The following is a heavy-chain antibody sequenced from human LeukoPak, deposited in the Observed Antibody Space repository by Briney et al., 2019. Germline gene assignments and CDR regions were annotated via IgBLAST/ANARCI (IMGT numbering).Heavy chain of an antibody. CDR1: GFTFSSYA. Sequence: ERSLRLSCAASGFTFSSYAMSWVRQAPGKGLEWVSAISGGGGSTYYADSVKGRFTISRDNSKNTLYLQMNSLRAEDTAVYYCARGGQWLVQTFFDYWGQGTLVTVSS. V-gene: IGHV3-23*01. CDR3: ARGGQWLVQTFFDY. D-gene: IGHD6-19*01. J-gene: IGHJ4*02. CDR2: ISGGGGST.